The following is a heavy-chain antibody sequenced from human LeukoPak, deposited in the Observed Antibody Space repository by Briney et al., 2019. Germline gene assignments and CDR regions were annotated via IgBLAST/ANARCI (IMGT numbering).Heavy chain of an antibody. J-gene: IGHJ6*02. Sequence: ASVKVSCKASGYTLTSYYMHWVRQAPGQGLEWMGIINPSGGSTSYAQKFQGRVTMTRDTSRSTVYMELSSLRSEDTAVYYCARAPSDYCSGGSCYYYYGMDVWGQGTTVTVSS. CDR2: INPSGGST. CDR3: ARAPSDYCSGGSCYYYYGMDV. D-gene: IGHD2-15*01. CDR1: GYTLTSYY. V-gene: IGHV1-46*01.